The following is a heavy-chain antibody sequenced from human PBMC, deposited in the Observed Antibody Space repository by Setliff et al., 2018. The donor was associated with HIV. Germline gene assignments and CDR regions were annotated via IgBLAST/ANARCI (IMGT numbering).Heavy chain of an antibody. CDR1: GESFSYYF. V-gene: IGHV4-34*01. CDR3: ATSSSWSTFDY. D-gene: IGHD6-19*01. CDR2: INHSGST. J-gene: IGHJ4*02. Sequence: PSETLSLTCAVYGESFSYYFWSWVRQPPGKGLEWIGEINHSGSTNYNPSLKSRVTISADTSKNQFSLRLSSVTAADTAVYYCATSSSWSTFDYWGQGTLVTVSS.